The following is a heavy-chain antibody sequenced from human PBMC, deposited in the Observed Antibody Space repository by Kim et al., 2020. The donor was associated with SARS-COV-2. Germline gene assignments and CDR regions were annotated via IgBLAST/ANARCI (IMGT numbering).Heavy chain of an antibody. V-gene: IGHV4-59*13. J-gene: IGHJ6*02. D-gene: IGHD6-19*01. CDR2: IYYSGST. CDR3: ARTEAWLVENYYYYGMDV. CDR1: GGSISSYY. Sequence: SETLSLTCTVSGGSISSYYWSWIRQPPGKGLEWIGYIYYSGSTNYNPSLKSRVTISVDTSKNQFSLKLSSVTAADTAVYYCARTEAWLVENYYYYGMDVWGQGTTVTVSS.